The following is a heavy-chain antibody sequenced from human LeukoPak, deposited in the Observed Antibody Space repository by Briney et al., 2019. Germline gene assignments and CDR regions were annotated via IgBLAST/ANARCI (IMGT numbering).Heavy chain of an antibody. CDR2: ISGSGGST. J-gene: IGHJ4*02. V-gene: IGHV3-23*01. Sequence: GGSLRLSCAPSGFTFSNYAMSWVRQAPGKGLDWVSAISGSGGSTYYADSVKGRFTISRDNSKNTLYLQMNSLRAEDTAVYYCAKDFTANYDFWSGYPHWGQGTLVTVSS. CDR3: AKDFTANYDFWSGYPH. CDR1: GFTFSNYA. D-gene: IGHD3-3*01.